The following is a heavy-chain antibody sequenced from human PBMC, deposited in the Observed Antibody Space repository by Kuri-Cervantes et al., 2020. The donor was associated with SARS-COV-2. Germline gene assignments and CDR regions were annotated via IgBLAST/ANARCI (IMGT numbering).Heavy chain of an antibody. CDR2: VRGKANNYAT. V-gene: IGHV3-73*01. Sequence: GESLKISCEVSGFLFSASAIHWVRQASGKGLEWVGRVRGKANNYATAYAASVKGRFTISRDDSKNMAYLQMNSLKTEDTAVYYCTRDDFWSGYLDYWGQGTLVTVSS. D-gene: IGHD3-3*01. CDR1: GFLFSASA. J-gene: IGHJ4*02. CDR3: TRDDFWSGYLDY.